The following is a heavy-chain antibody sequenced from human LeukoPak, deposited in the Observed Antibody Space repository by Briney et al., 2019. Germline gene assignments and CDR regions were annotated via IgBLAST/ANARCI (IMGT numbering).Heavy chain of an antibody. CDR1: GGSFSGYY. D-gene: IGHD3-10*01. V-gene: IGHV4-34*01. CDR3: ARGGPYYYGSGSYYHTSSNWFAP. CDR2: INHSGST. J-gene: IGHJ5*02. Sequence: PSETLSLTCAVYGGSFSGYYWSWIRQPPGKGLEWIGEINHSGSTNYNPSLKSRVTISVDTSKNQFSLNLSSVTAADTAVYYCARGGPYYYGSGSYYHTSSNWFAPWGQGTLVTVSS.